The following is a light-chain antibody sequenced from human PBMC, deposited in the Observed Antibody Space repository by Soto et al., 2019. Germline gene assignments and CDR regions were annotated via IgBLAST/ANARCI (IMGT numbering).Light chain of an antibody. Sequence: EIVLTQSPATLPLSPGERATLSCRASQSVSSYLAWYQQKPGQAPRLLIYDASNRATGIPARFSGSGSGRDFTLTISSLEPEDFAVYYCQQRSNWPPLTFGGGTKVEIK. J-gene: IGKJ4*01. CDR2: DAS. V-gene: IGKV3-11*02. CDR1: QSVSSY. CDR3: QQRSNWPPLT.